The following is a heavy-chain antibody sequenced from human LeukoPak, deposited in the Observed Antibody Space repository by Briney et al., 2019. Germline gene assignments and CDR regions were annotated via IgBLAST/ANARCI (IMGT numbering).Heavy chain of an antibody. J-gene: IGHJ4*02. CDR1: GFTVSNYG. Sequence: PGGSLRLSCAASGFTVSNYGMHWVRQAPVKGLEWGADIWYDGSNEYYADSVKGRFTISRDNAKDSLYLQMSSLRDEDTAVYYCARDSGYSYADDYWGQGTLVTVSS. CDR3: ARDSGYSYADDY. CDR2: IWYDGSNE. D-gene: IGHD5-18*01. V-gene: IGHV3-33*01.